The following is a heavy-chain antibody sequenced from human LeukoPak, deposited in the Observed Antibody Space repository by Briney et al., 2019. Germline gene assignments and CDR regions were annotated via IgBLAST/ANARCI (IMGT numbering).Heavy chain of an antibody. CDR3: ASPLNYYYDTFSTMDV. J-gene: IGHJ6*04. D-gene: IGHD3-22*01. CDR1: GFTFSDYY. V-gene: IGHV3-11*01. CDR2: ISSSGSTI. Sequence: PGGSLRLSCAASGFTFSDYYMSWIRQAPGKGLEWVSYISSSGSTIYYADSVKGRLTISRDNAKNSLYLQMNSLRAEDTAVYYCASPLNYYYDTFSTMDVWGKGTTVTVSS.